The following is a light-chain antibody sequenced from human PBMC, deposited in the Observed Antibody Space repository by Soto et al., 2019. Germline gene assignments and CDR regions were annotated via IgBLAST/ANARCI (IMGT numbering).Light chain of an antibody. J-gene: IGLJ1*01. CDR2: EVS. CDR1: SSDVGGYNY. Sequence: QSALTQPASVSGSLGQSITISCTGSSSDVGGYNYVSWFQQHPGKAPKLMIYEVSDRPSGVSNRFSGSKSGNTASLTISGLQAEDEADYYCSSYTRSSTSYVFGTGTKLTVL. V-gene: IGLV2-14*01. CDR3: SSYTRSSTSYV.